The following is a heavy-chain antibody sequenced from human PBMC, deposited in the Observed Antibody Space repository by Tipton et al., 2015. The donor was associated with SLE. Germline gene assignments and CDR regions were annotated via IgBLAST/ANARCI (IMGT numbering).Heavy chain of an antibody. D-gene: IGHD2-21*01. V-gene: IGHV4-59*08. Sequence: TLSLTCTVSGGPIISYYWGWIRQPPGKGLEWIGYIHYSGGTYYYPSLKSRVPMSVDTSKNQFSRKLNSVTAADTAVYYCARHAEIPVMRYGMDVWGQGTTVSVSS. CDR2: IHYSGGT. J-gene: IGHJ6*02. CDR1: GGPIISYY. CDR3: ARHAEIPVMRYGMDV.